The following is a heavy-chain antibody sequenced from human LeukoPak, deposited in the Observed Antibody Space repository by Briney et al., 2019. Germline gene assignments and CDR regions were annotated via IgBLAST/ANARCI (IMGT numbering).Heavy chain of an antibody. Sequence: ASVKVSCKVSGYTLTELSMHWVRQAPGKGLQWMGGFDPEDGETIYAQKVQGRVAMTEDTSTDTAYMELSSLRSEDTAVYYCATNLNYYDSSGYYSWGQGTLVTVSS. D-gene: IGHD3-22*01. V-gene: IGHV1-24*01. CDR2: FDPEDGET. J-gene: IGHJ4*02. CDR3: ATNLNYYDSSGYYS. CDR1: GYTLTELS.